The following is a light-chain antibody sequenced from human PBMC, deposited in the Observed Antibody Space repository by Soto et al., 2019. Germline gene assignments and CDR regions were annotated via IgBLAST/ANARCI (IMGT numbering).Light chain of an antibody. CDR3: QRYNDWPLT. CDR2: GAS. V-gene: IGKV3-15*01. Sequence: IVMTQSPATLSLSPGERVTLSCRASQGIGITLAWYQQKPGKTPRLLIYGASTRATCIPARFSGSGSGTEFTLTINSLQSEDSAVYYCQRYNDWPLTFGGGTKVEIK. J-gene: IGKJ4*01. CDR1: QGIGIT.